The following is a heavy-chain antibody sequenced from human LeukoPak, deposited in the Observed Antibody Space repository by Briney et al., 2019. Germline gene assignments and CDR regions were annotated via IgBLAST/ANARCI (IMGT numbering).Heavy chain of an antibody. D-gene: IGHD6-13*01. Sequence: SETLSLTCAVYSGSFSGYYWSWIRQPPGKGLEWIGEINHSGSTNYNPSLKSRVTISVDTSKNQFSLKLSSVTAADTAVYYCARGRAAAGYYWGQGTLVTVSS. J-gene: IGHJ4*02. CDR2: INHSGST. CDR3: ARGRAAAGYY. V-gene: IGHV4-34*01. CDR1: SGSFSGYY.